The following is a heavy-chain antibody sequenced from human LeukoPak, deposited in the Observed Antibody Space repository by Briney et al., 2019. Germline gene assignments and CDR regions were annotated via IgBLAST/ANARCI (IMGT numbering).Heavy chain of an antibody. CDR1: GFTFSSYE. Sequence: GGSLRLSCAASGFTFSSYEMNWVRQAPGKGLEWVSYTSSSGSTIYYADSVKGRFTISRDNAKNSLYLQMNSLRAEDTAVYYCARDSYSSSWYGGAFDIWGQGTMVTVSS. CDR2: TSSSGSTI. J-gene: IGHJ3*02. V-gene: IGHV3-48*03. CDR3: ARDSYSSSWYGGAFDI. D-gene: IGHD6-13*01.